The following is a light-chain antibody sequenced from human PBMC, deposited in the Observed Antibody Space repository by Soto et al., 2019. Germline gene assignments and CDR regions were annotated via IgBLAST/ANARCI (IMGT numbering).Light chain of an antibody. CDR1: QSISSW. V-gene: IGKV1-5*01. Sequence: DIQFTHSPSFLSESVLDRVTLTLLASQSISSWLAWYQQKPGKAPKLLIYDASSLESGVPSRFSGSGSGTEFTLTISSLQPDDFATYYCQKYNSYPLNCGGGHKGDIK. CDR2: DAS. J-gene: IGKJ4*01. CDR3: QKYNSYPLN.